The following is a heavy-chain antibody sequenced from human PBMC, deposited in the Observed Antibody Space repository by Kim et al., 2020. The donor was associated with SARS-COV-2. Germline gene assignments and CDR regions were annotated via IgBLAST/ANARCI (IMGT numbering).Heavy chain of an antibody. D-gene: IGHD2-2*03. CDR3: AKDLGYCSSTSCYPPYGMDV. CDR2: ISDSGGST. V-gene: IGHV3-23*01. CDR1: GFTFSSFA. J-gene: IGHJ6*02. Sequence: GGSLRLSCAASGFTFSSFAMSWVRLAPGKGLEWVSAISDSGGSTYYADSVKGRFTISRDNSKNTLYLQMNSLRAEDTAVYYCAKDLGYCSSTSCYPPYGMDVWGQGTTVTVSS.